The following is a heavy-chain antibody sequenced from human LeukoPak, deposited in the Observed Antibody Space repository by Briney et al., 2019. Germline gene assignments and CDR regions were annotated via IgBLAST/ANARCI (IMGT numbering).Heavy chain of an antibody. Sequence: EASVKVSCKASGGTFSSYAISWVRQAPGQGLEWMGRIIPILGIANYAQKFQGRVTITADKSTSTAYMELSSLRSEDTAVYYCAREGRVAGLYYGMDVWGQGTTVTVSS. D-gene: IGHD6-19*01. V-gene: IGHV1-69*04. J-gene: IGHJ6*02. CDR1: GGTFSSYA. CDR2: IIPILGIA. CDR3: AREGRVAGLYYGMDV.